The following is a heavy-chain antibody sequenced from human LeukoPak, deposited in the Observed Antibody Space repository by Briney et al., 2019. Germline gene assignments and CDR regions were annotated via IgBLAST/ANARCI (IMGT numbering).Heavy chain of an antibody. CDR1: GFTXTSSA. Sequence: GTSVKVSCKASGFTXTSSAVHWVRQARGQRLEWIGWIVVGSGNTNYAQKFQERVTITRDMSTSTAYMELSSLRSEDTAVYYCAASYSSLNWFDPWGQGTLVTVSS. CDR2: IVVGSGNT. J-gene: IGHJ5*02. D-gene: IGHD6-13*01. V-gene: IGHV1-58*01. CDR3: AASYSSLNWFDP.